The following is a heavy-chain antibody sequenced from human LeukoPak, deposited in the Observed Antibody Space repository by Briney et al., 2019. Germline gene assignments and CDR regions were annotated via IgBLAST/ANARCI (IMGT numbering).Heavy chain of an antibody. CDR2: NYPGDSDT. Sequence: GESLKISCRGSGYSFSSYCIGWVRQMPGKGLEWMGINYPGDSDTRYSPSFQGQVTISADKSISTAYLQWSSLKASDTAMYYCASLGYTTYGSGSCRHDAFDIWGQGTMVTVSS. D-gene: IGHD3-10*01. V-gene: IGHV5-51*01. CDR3: ASLGYTTYGSGSCRHDAFDI. CDR1: GYSFSSYC. J-gene: IGHJ3*02.